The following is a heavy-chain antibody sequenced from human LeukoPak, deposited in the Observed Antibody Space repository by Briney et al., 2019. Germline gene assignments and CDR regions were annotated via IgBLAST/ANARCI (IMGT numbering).Heavy chain of an antibody. J-gene: IGHJ3*02. Sequence: SETLSLTCTVSGCSISSHYWSWIRQPPGKGLEWIGYIYYSGSNNYKPSLKSRVTISVDTSKNQFSLKLSSVTAADTAVYYCARGRSRFLEWSKAGAFDIWGQGTMVTVSS. D-gene: IGHD3-3*01. V-gene: IGHV4-59*11. CDR3: ARGRSRFLEWSKAGAFDI. CDR2: IYYSGSN. CDR1: GCSISSHY.